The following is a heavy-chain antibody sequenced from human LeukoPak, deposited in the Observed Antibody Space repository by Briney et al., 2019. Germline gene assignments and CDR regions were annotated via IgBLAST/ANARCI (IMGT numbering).Heavy chain of an antibody. V-gene: IGHV1-18*01. D-gene: IGHD6-19*01. J-gene: IGHJ4*02. Sequence: ASVKVSCKTSGYTFTNSAISCVRQAPGQGLEWMGWISAYSANTNYAQSLQGRVTMTTDTSTSTAYMELRSLRSDDTAVYFCARDNSGCFDYWGQGTLVTVSS. CDR1: GYTFTNSA. CDR3: ARDNSGCFDY. CDR2: ISAYSANT.